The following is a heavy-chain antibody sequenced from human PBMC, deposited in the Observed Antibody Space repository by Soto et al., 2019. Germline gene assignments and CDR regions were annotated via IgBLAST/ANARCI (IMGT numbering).Heavy chain of an antibody. D-gene: IGHD1-26*01. V-gene: IGHV3-30*09. J-gene: IGHJ6*02. CDR3: ARRAWHSYYAIEV. Sequence: GQLVESGGGEVQPGRSLRLSCAASGFKFTDFALHWVRQAPGKGLEWVAIIAYDGSEKHYADSVKGRFAISRDNPKNSLYLETNSLRPEATAVYFCARRAWHSYYAIEVWGQGTTVTVFS. CDR1: GFKFTDFA. CDR2: IAYDGSEK.